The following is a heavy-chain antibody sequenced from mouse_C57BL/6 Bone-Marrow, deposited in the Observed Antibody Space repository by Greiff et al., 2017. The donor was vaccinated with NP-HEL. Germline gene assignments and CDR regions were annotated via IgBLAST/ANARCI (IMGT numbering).Heavy chain of an antibody. CDR1: GFTFTDYY. CDR2: VYPYNGCT. CDR3: ARRGYDSNSYALDY. Sequence: EVQLQQSGPVLVKPGPSVKISCKASGFTFTDYYMHWVKQSPGQSLEWIGLVYPYNGCTSYNQKFKGKATLTVDTSSSTAYMQLNSLTSEDSAVYYCARRGYDSNSYALDYWGQGTSVTVSS. J-gene: IGHJ4*01. V-gene: IGHV1-36*01. D-gene: IGHD2-5*01.